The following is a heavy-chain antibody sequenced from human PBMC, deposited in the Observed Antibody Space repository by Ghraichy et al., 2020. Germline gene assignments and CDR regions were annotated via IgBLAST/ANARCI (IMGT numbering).Heavy chain of an antibody. CDR3: ARTIAVAWGWFDP. CDR1: GGSISSSSYY. Sequence: SETLSLTCTVSGGSISSSSYYWGWIRQPPGKGLEWIGSIYYSGSTYYNPSLKSRVTISVDTSKNQFSLKLSSVTAADTAVYYCARTIAVAWGWFDPWGQGTLVTVSS. V-gene: IGHV4-39*01. CDR2: IYYSGST. J-gene: IGHJ5*02. D-gene: IGHD6-19*01.